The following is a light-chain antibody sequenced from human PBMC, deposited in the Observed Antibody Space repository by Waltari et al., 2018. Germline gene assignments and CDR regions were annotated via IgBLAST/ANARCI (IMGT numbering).Light chain of an antibody. Sequence: DLQMTQSPSSVSASVGDRVTISCRASQAIDTRVAWYQVKPGKAPKLLIYATSSLHSGVPSRFSGSGSGTDFTLTIASLQPEDFATYYCQQASSFLLTFGQGTRLEIK. V-gene: IGKV1-12*01. CDR3: QQASSFLLT. J-gene: IGKJ5*01. CDR1: QAIDTR. CDR2: ATS.